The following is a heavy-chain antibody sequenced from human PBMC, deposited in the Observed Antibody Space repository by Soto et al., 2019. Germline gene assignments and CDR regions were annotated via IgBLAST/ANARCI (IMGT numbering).Heavy chain of an antibody. J-gene: IGHJ4*02. CDR1: GVTFSSYS. Sequence: GGSLRLSCAASGVTFSSYSMSWVRQAPGKGLEWVSGFRSGGDDDTTYYADSVRGRFTISRDNSKNTLFLQMNSLRAEDTAIYYCAKKVNSGSGSQFFDYWGQGTLVTVSS. CDR3: AKKVNSGSGSQFFDY. V-gene: IGHV3-23*01. D-gene: IGHD3-10*01. CDR2: FRSGGDDDTT.